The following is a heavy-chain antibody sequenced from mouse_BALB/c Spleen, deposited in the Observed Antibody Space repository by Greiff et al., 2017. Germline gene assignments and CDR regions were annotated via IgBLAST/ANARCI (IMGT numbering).Heavy chain of an antibody. Sequence: QVQLQQSGAELAKPGASVKMSCKASGYTFTSYWMHWVKQRPGQGLEWIGYINPSTGYTEYNQKFKDKATLTADKSSSTAYMQLSSLTSEDSAVYYCARSNWRDYWGQGTTLTVSS. CDR1: GYTFTSYW. V-gene: IGHV1-7*01. CDR3: ARSNWRDY. CDR2: INPSTGYT. D-gene: IGHD4-1*01. J-gene: IGHJ2*01.